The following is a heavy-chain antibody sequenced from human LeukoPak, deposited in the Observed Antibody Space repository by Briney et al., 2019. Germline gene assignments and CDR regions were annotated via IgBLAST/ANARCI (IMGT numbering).Heavy chain of an antibody. CDR2: IYTSGST. J-gene: IGHJ4*02. CDR3: ARKYCSSTRCYDYFDY. Sequence: SETLSLTCTVSGGSISSYYWSWIRQPPGKGLEWIGYIYTSGSTNYNPSLKSRVTISVDTSKNQFSLKLSSVTAADTAVYYCARKYCSSTRCYDYFDYSGQGTLVTVSS. D-gene: IGHD2-2*01. V-gene: IGHV4-4*09. CDR1: GGSISSYY.